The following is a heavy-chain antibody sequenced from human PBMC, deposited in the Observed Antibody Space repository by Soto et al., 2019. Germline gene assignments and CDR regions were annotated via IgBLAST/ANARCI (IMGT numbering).Heavy chain of an antibody. Sequence: ASVKVSCKASGYTFNTFGITWVRQAPGQGLEWMGCVSGYSDKRDYSRKLQDRITLTADPSTTTSYMELRSLTSDDTVVYYCARVPGPWGQGTLVTVSS. D-gene: IGHD7-27*01. CDR1: GYTFNTFG. V-gene: IGHV1-18*01. CDR2: VSGYSDKR. CDR3: ARVPGP. J-gene: IGHJ5*02.